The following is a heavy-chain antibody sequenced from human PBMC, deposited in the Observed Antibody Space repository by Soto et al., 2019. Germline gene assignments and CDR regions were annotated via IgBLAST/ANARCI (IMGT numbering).Heavy chain of an antibody. CDR2: IWYDGSNK. CDR3: ARDGEGSSWSPLL. V-gene: IGHV3-33*01. Sequence: QVQLVESGGGVVQPGRSLRLSCAASGFTFSSYGMHWVRQAPGKGLEWVAVIWYDGSNKYYADSVKGRFTISRDNXKSTLYLQMNSLRAEDTAVYYCARDGEGSSWSPLLWGQGTLVTVSS. CDR1: GFTFSSYG. J-gene: IGHJ4*02. D-gene: IGHD6-13*01.